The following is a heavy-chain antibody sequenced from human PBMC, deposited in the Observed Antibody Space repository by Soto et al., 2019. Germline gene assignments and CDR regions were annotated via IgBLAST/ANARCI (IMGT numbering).Heavy chain of an antibody. D-gene: IGHD3-3*01. CDR2: ISSSSTI. V-gene: IGHV3-11*04. CDR3: ARDRRITIFGDYYYYYDMDV. Sequence: GGSLRLSCAASGFTFCDYYMNWVRQAPGKGLEWVSSISSSSTIYYADSVKGRFTISRDSAKNSLYLQMNSLRAEDTAVYYCARDRRITIFGDYYYYYDMDVWGQGTTVTVSS. CDR1: GFTFCDYY. J-gene: IGHJ6*02.